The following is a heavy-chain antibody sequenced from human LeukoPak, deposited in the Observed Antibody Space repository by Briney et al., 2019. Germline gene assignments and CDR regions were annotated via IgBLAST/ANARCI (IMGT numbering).Heavy chain of an antibody. Sequence: GGSLRLSCAASGFTFRNYAMYWVRQAPGKGLEWVAFTNYDGSDRCYADSVKGRFTVSRDNPKNTLYLQINSLRTEDTAVYYCAKDLPDRYSLEYWGQGTMVTVPS. CDR3: AKDLPDRYSLEY. CDR2: TNYDGSDR. V-gene: IGHV3-30*02. J-gene: IGHJ4*02. CDR1: GFTFRNYA. D-gene: IGHD2-15*01.